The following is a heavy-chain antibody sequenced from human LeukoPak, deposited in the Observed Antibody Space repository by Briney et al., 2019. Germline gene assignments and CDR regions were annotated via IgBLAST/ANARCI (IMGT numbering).Heavy chain of an antibody. Sequence: GGSLRLSCAASGFIFSSYSMNWVRQAPGKGLAWVSSISSSSSYIYYADSVKGRFTISRDNAKNSLYLQMNSLRAEDTAVYYCARASSSWYDHYFDYWGQGTLVTVSS. J-gene: IGHJ4*02. CDR1: GFIFSSYS. V-gene: IGHV3-21*01. CDR3: ARASSSWYDHYFDY. CDR2: ISSSSSYI. D-gene: IGHD6-13*01.